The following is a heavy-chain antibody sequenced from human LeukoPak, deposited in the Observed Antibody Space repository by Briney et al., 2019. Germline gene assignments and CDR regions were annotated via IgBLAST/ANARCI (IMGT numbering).Heavy chain of an antibody. CDR2: IYSDGTT. D-gene: IGHD4-11*01. Sequence: PGGSLRLSCAASGFIVSNNYMNWVRQAPGRGLEWVSVIYSDGTTFYTDSVKGRFTISRDNSKNTVCPQMNSLRADDTAVYFCARGSAYSDSFKVDYWGQGTLVTVSS. J-gene: IGHJ4*02. CDR1: GFIVSNNY. V-gene: IGHV3-53*01. CDR3: ARGSAYSDSFKVDY.